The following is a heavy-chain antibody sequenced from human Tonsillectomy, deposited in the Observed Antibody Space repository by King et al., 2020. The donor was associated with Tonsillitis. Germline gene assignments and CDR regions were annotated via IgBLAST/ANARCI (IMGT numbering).Heavy chain of an antibody. CDR3: ARNYSDYDCCDP. CDR2: IYYSGST. D-gene: IGHD4-11*01. J-gene: IGHJ5*02. Sequence: QLQESGPGLVKPSQTLSLTCTVSGGSISSGDYYWSWIRQPPGKCLEWIGYIYYSGSTYYNPSLKSRATISVDTSKNQFSLKLSSVTASDTAVYYCARNYSDYDCCDPWGRGPRVTVPS. CDR1: GGSISSGDYY. V-gene: IGHV4-30-4*01.